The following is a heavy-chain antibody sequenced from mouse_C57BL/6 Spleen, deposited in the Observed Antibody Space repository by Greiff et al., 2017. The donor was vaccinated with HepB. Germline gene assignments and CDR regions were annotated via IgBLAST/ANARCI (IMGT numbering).Heavy chain of an antibody. V-gene: IGHV1-50*01. CDR1: GYTFTSYW. CDR3: ARFRELRLQAMES. CDR2: IYPSDSYT. Sequence: VQLQQSGAELVKPGASVKLSCKASGYTFTSYWMQWVKQRPGQGLEWIGEIYPSDSYTNYNQKFTGKATLTVDTSSSTAYTQLSSLTSEDSAGFYCARFRELRLQAMESRGQKKSVTLSS. J-gene: IGHJ4*01. D-gene: IGHD3-2*02.